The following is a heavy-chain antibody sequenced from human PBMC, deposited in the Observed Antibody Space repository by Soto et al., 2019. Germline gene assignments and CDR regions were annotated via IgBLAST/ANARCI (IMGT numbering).Heavy chain of an antibody. CDR1: GYTFTSYG. Sequence: QVHLVQSGPDLKRPGASGKVSCKGSGYTFTSYGISWVRQAPGQGLEWMAWISPLKGRTQYSQKAQGRVTLSTDTSSNTAYMEMTTLRVDDTAVYYCAMDYGDRPEYYKHWGQGTLVTVS. J-gene: IGHJ1*01. CDR2: ISPLKGRT. CDR3: AMDYGDRPEYYKH. D-gene: IGHD4-17*01. V-gene: IGHV1-18*04.